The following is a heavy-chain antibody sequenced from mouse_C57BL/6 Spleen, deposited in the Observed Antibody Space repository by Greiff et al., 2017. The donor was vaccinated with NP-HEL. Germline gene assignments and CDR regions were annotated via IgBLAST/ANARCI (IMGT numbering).Heavy chain of an antibody. V-gene: IGHV1-42*01. Sequence: EVQLQQSGPELVKPGASVKISCKASGYSFTGYYMNWVKQSPEKSLEWIGEINPSTGGTTYNQKFKAKATLTVDKSSSTAYMQLKSLTSADSAVDYCARLAYYSNYEPYYAMDYWGQGTSVTVSS. CDR1: GYSFTGYY. D-gene: IGHD2-5*01. J-gene: IGHJ4*01. CDR3: ARLAYYSNYEPYYAMDY. CDR2: INPSTGGT.